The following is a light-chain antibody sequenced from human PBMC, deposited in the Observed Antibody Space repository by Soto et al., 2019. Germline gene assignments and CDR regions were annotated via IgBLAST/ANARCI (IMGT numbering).Light chain of an antibody. V-gene: IGLV1-40*01. Sequence: QSVLTQPPSVSGAPGQRVTISCTGSSSNIGADYDVHWYQQFPGTAPRLLIYGNNNRPSGVPDRFSGSKSGTSASLAITGLQAEDEADYYCQSYDSSLWVFGGGTKVTVL. J-gene: IGLJ3*02. CDR1: SSNIGADYD. CDR3: QSYDSSLWV. CDR2: GNN.